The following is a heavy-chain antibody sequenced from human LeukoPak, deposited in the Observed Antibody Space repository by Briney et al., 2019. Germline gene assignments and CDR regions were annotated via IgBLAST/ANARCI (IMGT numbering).Heavy chain of an antibody. V-gene: IGHV4-59*08. J-gene: IGHJ4*02. D-gene: IGHD1-26*01. CDR2: ISYGGAT. CDR3: ARHGGTLDYFDY. Sequence: KPSETLSLTCTVSGGSISSYYWSWIRQPPGKGLEWIGYISYGGATSYNPSLKRRVTISVDSPKNRFSLRLSSLTAADTALYYCARHGGTLDYFDYWGPGSLVTVSS. CDR1: GGSISSYY.